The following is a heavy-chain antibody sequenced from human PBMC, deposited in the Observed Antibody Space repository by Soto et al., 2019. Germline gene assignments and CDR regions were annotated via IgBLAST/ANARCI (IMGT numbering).Heavy chain of an antibody. V-gene: IGHV3-30-3*01. CDR2: ISYDGSST. D-gene: IGHD3-10*01. Sequence: GGSLRLSCAASGFTFNSHAMHWVRQAPGEGLEWVAVISYDGSSTFYADSVRGRFTISRDNSKNTLYLQMNSLRDEDTALYYCARAISSRSYLKSWGQGILLTVSS. CDR3: ARAISSRSYLKS. J-gene: IGHJ5*02. CDR1: GFTFNSHA.